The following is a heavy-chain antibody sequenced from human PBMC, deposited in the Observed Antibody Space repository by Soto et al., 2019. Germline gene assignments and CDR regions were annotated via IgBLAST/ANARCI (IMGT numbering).Heavy chain of an antibody. J-gene: IGHJ4*02. D-gene: IGHD1-26*01. CDR3: ARLRWEQPWVFDY. Sequence: PSETLSLTCAVYGGSFSGYYWSWIRQPPAKGLEWIGEINHSGGTNYNPSLKSRVTISVDTSKNQFSLKLSSVTAADTAVFYCARLRWEQPWVFDYWGQGTLVTVSS. CDR2: INHSGGT. CDR1: GGSFSGYY. V-gene: IGHV4-34*01.